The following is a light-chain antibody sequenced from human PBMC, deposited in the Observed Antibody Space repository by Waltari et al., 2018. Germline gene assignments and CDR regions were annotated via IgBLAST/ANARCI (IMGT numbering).Light chain of an antibody. J-gene: IGLJ2*01. V-gene: IGLV2-23*02. CDR2: EVN. CDR1: SSDVGYYNL. Sequence: QSALTQPASLSGSPGQSITISCTGTSSDVGYYNLVSWYQQHPGKAPQLMIYEVNKRPSGVSNRFSASKSGNTASLTISWLQAEDEADYHCCSYAGGSTFVVFGGGTKLTVL. CDR3: CSYAGGSTFVV.